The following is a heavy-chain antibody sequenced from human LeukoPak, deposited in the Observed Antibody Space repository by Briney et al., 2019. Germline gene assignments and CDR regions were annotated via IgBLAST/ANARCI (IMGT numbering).Heavy chain of an antibody. CDR3: ATKGYSSGWGYYFDY. Sequence: ASVKVSCKVSGYTLTELSMHWVRQAPGKGLEWMGGFDPEVGETIYAQKFQGRVTMTEDTSTDTAYMELSSLRSEDTAVYYCATKGYSSGWGYYFDYWGQGTLVTVSS. J-gene: IGHJ4*02. D-gene: IGHD6-19*01. CDR2: FDPEVGET. V-gene: IGHV1-24*01. CDR1: GYTLTELS.